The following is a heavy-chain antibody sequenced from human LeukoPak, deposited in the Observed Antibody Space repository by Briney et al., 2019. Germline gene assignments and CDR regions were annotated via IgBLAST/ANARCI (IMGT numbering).Heavy chain of an antibody. CDR3: ARVTLDGYSDYFDY. D-gene: IGHD5-24*01. V-gene: IGHV4-39*07. Sequence: SETLSLTCTVSGGSISSSSYYWGWIRQPPGKGLEWIGSIYYSGSTYYNPSLKSRVTISVDTSKNQFSLKLSSVTAADTAVYYCARVTLDGYSDYFDYWGQGTLVTVSS. J-gene: IGHJ4*02. CDR1: GGSISSSSYY. CDR2: IYYSGST.